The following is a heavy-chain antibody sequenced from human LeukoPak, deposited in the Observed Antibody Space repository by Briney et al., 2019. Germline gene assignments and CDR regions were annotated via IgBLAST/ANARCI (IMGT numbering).Heavy chain of an antibody. Sequence: NTGGSLRLSCAASGFTFSSYSMNWVRQAPGKGLEWVSSISSSSSYIYYADSVKGRFTISRDNAKNSLYLQMNSLRAEDMAVYYCAREGTYGDYGYDYMDVWGKGTTVTVSS. CDR2: ISSSSSYI. CDR3: AREGTYGDYGYDYMDV. CDR1: GFTFSSYS. J-gene: IGHJ6*03. V-gene: IGHV3-21*01. D-gene: IGHD4-17*01.